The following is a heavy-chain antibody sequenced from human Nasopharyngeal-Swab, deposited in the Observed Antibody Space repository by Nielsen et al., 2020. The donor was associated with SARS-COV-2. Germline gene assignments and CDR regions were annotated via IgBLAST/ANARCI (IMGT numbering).Heavy chain of an antibody. J-gene: IGHJ6*02. D-gene: IGHD3-10*01. V-gene: IGHV4-59*01. CDR2: IYYSGST. CDR3: ARWFPRYYYYGMDV. Sequence: GSLRLSCAASRFTFSSYWMSWVRQAPGKGLEWIGYIYYSGSTNYNPSLKSRVTISVDTSKNQFSLKLSSVTAADTAVYYCARWFPRYYYYGMDVWGQGTTVTVSS. CDR1: RFTFSSYW.